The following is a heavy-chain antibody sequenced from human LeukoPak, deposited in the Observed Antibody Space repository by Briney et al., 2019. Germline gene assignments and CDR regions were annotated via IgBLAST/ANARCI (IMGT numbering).Heavy chain of an antibody. CDR2: ISYDGSNK. J-gene: IGHJ4*02. Sequence: PGRSLRLSCAASGFTFSSYAMHWVRQAPGKGLEWVAAISYDGSNKYYADSVKGRFTISRDNSKNTLYLQMSSLRAEDTAVYYCARDLGRTMVRGVLPYWGQGTLVTVSS. CDR3: ARDLGRTMVRGVLPY. CDR1: GFTFSSYA. V-gene: IGHV3-30-3*01. D-gene: IGHD3-10*01.